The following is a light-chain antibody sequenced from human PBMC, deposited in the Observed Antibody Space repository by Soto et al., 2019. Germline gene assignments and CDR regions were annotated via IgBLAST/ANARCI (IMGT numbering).Light chain of an antibody. CDR1: SSDVGGYNY. J-gene: IGLJ2*01. Sequence: QSVLTQPRPVSGSPGQSVTISCTGTSSDVGGYNYVSWYQQHPGKAPKLMIYDVSKRPSGVPDRFSGSKSGNTASLTISGLQAEDEADYYCCSYEGSYTLVFGGGTKVTVL. V-gene: IGLV2-11*01. CDR2: DVS. CDR3: CSYEGSYTLV.